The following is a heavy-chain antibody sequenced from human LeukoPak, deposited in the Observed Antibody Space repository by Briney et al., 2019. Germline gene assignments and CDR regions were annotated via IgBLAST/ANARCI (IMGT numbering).Heavy chain of an antibody. J-gene: IGHJ4*02. Sequence: PGGSLRLSCAASGFTFSSYGMHWVRQAPGKGLEWVAFIRYDGSNKYYADSVKGRFTISRDNSKNTLYLQMNSLRAEDTAVYYCAIVGYCSGGSCNPFDYWGQGALVSVSS. CDR3: AIVGYCSGGSCNPFDY. CDR1: GFTFSSYG. V-gene: IGHV3-30*02. D-gene: IGHD2-15*01. CDR2: IRYDGSNK.